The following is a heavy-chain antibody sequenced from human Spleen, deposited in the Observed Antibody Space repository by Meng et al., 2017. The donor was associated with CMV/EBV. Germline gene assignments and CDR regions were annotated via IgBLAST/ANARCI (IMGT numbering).Heavy chain of an antibody. Sequence: TFADYYIHWLRQAPGQGLEWMGIINPFDGFTDYAQRFHGRVTMTRDASTSTVYMELSSLRSEDTAVYYCAREYCSSTKCSYNPHWFDPWGQGSLVTISS. CDR2: INPFDGFT. CDR1: TFADYY. D-gene: IGHD2-2*01. CDR3: AREYCSSTKCSYNPHWFDP. V-gene: IGHV1-46*01. J-gene: IGHJ5*02.